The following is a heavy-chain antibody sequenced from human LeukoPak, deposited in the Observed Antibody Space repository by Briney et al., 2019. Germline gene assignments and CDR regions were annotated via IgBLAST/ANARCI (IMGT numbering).Heavy chain of an antibody. D-gene: IGHD3-22*01. Sequence: GGSLRLSCAASGFTFDDYGMSWVRQAPGKGLEWVSGINWNGGSTGYADSVKGRFTISRDNAKNSLYLQMNSVRAEDTALYYCAGDGDYYDSSGPFGYWGQGTLVTVSS. J-gene: IGHJ4*02. CDR1: GFTFDDYG. V-gene: IGHV3-20*04. CDR2: INWNGGST. CDR3: AGDGDYYDSSGPFGY.